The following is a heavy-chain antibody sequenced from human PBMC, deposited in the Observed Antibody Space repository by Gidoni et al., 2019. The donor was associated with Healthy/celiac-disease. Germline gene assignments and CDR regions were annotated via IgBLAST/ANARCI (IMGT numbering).Heavy chain of an antibody. V-gene: IGHV4-59*01. CDR3: ARYHSSSSYFDY. D-gene: IGHD6-6*01. CDR2: IYYSGST. Sequence: QVQLQESGPGLVKPTETLSLTCTVSGGSISSYYWSWIRQHPGKGLEWTGYIYYSGSTNYNPSLKSRVTISVDTSKNQFSLKLSSVTAADTAVYYCARYHSSSSYFDYWGQGTLVTVSS. CDR1: GGSISSYY. J-gene: IGHJ4*02.